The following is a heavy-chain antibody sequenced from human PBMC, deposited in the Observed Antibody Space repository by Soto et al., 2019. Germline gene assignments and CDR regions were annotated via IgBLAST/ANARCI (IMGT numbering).Heavy chain of an antibody. Sequence: GGSLRLSCAASGFTFSSYWMHWVRQAPGKGLVWVSRINSDGSSTSYADSVKGRFTISRDNAKNTLYLQMNSLRAEDTAVYYSAREGYRQYHYYGMDVWGQGTTVTVSS. V-gene: IGHV3-74*01. CDR2: INSDGSST. CDR3: AREGYRQYHYYGMDV. J-gene: IGHJ6*02. CDR1: GFTFSSYW. D-gene: IGHD5-18*01.